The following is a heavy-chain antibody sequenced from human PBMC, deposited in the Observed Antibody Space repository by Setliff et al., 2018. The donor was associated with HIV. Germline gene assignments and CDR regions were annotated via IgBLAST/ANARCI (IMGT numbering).Heavy chain of an antibody. CDR1: GGPMSGYY. V-gene: IGHV4-4*08. J-gene: IGHJ3*02. Sequence: PSETLSLTCTVSGGPMSGYYWSWLRQSPVKGLEWIGYIYSSGTTNYNPSFKSRVSISLDTSRSQCSLMLSSVTAADTAIYYCAKYWRASGTYVFDIWGLGTMVTVSS. CDR2: IYSSGTT. D-gene: IGHD2-15*01. CDR3: AKYWRASGTYVFDI.